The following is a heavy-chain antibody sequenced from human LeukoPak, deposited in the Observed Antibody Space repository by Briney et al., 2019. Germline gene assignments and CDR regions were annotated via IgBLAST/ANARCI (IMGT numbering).Heavy chain of an antibody. CDR1: GFTFSSYA. CDR2: ISGSGGST. D-gene: IGHD2-2*01. V-gene: IGHV3-23*01. J-gene: IGHJ6*03. Sequence: GGSLRLSCAASGFTFSSYAMSWVRQAPGKGLEWVSAISGSGGSTYYADSVKGRFTISRDNSKNTLYLQMNSLRAEDTAVYYCAKAVVVVPADPDYYMDVWGKGTTVTVSS. CDR3: AKAVVVVPADPDYYMDV.